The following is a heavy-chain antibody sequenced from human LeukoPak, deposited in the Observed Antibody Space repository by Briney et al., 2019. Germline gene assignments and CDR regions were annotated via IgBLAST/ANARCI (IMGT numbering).Heavy chain of an antibody. CDR3: ARVIVGSWYDAFDI. Sequence: GGSLRLSCAASGFTFSSYWMHWVRQAPGKGLVWVSRINSDGSSTSYADSVKGRFTISRDNAKNTLYLQMNSLRAEDTAVYYCARVIVGSWYDAFDIWGQGTMVTVSS. D-gene: IGHD6-13*01. CDR2: INSDGSST. CDR1: GFTFSSYW. V-gene: IGHV3-74*01. J-gene: IGHJ3*02.